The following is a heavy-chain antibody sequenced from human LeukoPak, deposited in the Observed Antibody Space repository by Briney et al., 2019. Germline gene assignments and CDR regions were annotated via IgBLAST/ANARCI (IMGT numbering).Heavy chain of an antibody. CDR2: TYYRSKWYN. CDR1: GDSVSSNSAA. J-gene: IGHJ6*03. CDR3: ARRFRSCSSTSCHGHYYYMDV. Sequence: PSQTLSLTCAISGDSVSSNSAAWNWIRQSPSRGLEWLGRTYYRSKWYNDYAVSVKSRITINPDTSKNQFSLQLNSVTPEDTAVYYCARRFRSCSSTSCHGHYYYMDVWGKGTTVTVSS. V-gene: IGHV6-1*01. D-gene: IGHD2-2*01.